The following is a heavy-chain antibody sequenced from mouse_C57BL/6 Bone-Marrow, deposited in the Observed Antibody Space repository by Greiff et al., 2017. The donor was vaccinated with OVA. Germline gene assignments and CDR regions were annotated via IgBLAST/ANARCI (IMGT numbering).Heavy chain of an antibody. J-gene: IGHJ4*01. V-gene: IGHV1-82*01. CDR3: ARPLYYYAMDY. CDR1: GYAFSSSW. D-gene: IGHD1-2*01. CDR2: IYPGDGDT. Sequence: QVQLKESGPELVKPGASVKISCKASGYAFSSSWMNWVKQRPGKGLEWIGRIYPGDGDTNYNGKFKGKATLTADKSSRSAYLQLSRLTSADSAVYFCARPLYYYAMDYWGQGTSVTVSS.